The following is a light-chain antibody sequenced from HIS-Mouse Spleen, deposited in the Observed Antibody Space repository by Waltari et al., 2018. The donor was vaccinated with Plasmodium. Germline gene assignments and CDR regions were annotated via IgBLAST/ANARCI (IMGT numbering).Light chain of an antibody. CDR2: DAS. CDR3: QQRSNWPRVLT. CDR1: HSVSSY. Sequence: EIVLTQSPATLSLSPGERATLSCRARHSVSSYLALYQQKTGQAPRLLIYDASNRATGIPARFSGSGSGTDFTLTISSLEPEDFAVYYCQQRSNWPRVLTFGGGTKVEIK. J-gene: IGKJ4*01. V-gene: IGKV3-11*01.